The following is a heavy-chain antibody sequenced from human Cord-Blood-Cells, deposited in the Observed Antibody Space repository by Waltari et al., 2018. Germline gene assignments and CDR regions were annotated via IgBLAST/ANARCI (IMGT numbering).Heavy chain of an antibody. CDR3: ARVVNWGGYFDY. CDR1: GYSISSGYY. D-gene: IGHD7-27*01. J-gene: IGHJ4*02. CDR2: IYHSGST. Sequence: QVQLQESGPGLVKPSETLSLTCTVSGYSISSGYYWGWIRQPPGKGLEWIGSIYHSGSTYYSPSLKSRVNISVDTSKNQFSLKLSSVTAADTAVYYCARVVNWGGYFDYWGQGTLVTVSS. V-gene: IGHV4-38-2*02.